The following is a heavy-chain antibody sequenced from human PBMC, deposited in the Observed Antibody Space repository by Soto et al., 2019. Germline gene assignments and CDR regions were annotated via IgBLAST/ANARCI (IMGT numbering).Heavy chain of an antibody. CDR3: ARHVPVASQTGYYYGMDV. CDR2: IYPGDSDT. V-gene: IGHV5-51*01. D-gene: IGHD5-12*01. CDR1: GYSFTSYW. J-gene: IGHJ6*02. Sequence: LGESLKISCKGSGYSFTSYWIGWVRQMPGKGLEWMGIIYPGDSDTRYSPSFQGQVTISADKSISTAYLQWSSLKASDTAMYYCARHVPVASQTGYYYGMDVWGQGTTVTVSS.